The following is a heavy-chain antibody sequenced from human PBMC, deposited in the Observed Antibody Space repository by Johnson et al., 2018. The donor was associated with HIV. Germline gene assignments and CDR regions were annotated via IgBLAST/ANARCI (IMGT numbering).Heavy chain of an antibody. V-gene: IGHV3-30*03. D-gene: IGHD3-22*01. Sequence: QVQLVESGGGLVKPGGSLRLVCAASGFSFSDYYMSWIRQAPGKGLEWVAVISYDGSNKYYADSVKGRFTISRDNSKNTLYLQMNSLRAEDTAVYYCARVAYYDSSGYLGVYAFDIWGQGTMVTVSS. CDR3: ARVAYYDSSGYLGVYAFDI. CDR1: GFSFSDYY. J-gene: IGHJ3*02. CDR2: ISYDGSNK.